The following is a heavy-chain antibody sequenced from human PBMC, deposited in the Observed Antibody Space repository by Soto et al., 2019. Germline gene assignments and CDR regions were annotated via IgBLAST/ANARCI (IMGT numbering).Heavy chain of an antibody. CDR3: ARDGVAAGNINFDY. CDR2: ISGDSGNT. D-gene: IGHD6-19*01. CDR1: GYMFTKSA. J-gene: IGHJ4*03. Sequence: ASVKVSCKASGYMFTKSAMHWVRQAPGQRLEWMGWISGDSGNTKYSPKLQDRVTFTRDTSASTAYMELSSLRSEDTALYYCARDGVAAGNINFDYWGQGTLVTVS. V-gene: IGHV1-3*01.